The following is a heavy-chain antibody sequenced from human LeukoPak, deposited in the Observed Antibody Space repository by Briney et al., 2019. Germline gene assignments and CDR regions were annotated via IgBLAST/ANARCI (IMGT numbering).Heavy chain of an antibody. CDR1: GASISRYY. CDR2: IYNSGNT. J-gene: IGHJ2*01. CDR3: ARRTVDDWYFDL. D-gene: IGHD4-17*01. Sequence: SETLSLNCSVSGASISRYYWNWIRQPPGKGLEWIGHIYNSGNTNYNPSLKSRVTLSLDTSKNQFSLKLNSVTAADAAVYYCARRTVDDWYFDLWGRGTLVTVSS. V-gene: IGHV4-59*08.